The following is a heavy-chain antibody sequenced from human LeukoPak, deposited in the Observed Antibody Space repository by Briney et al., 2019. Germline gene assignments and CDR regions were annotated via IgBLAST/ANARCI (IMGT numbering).Heavy chain of an antibody. D-gene: IGHD3-16*01. CDR1: GGSFSGYY. CDR2: VNHSGST. CDR3: ARDRITRPWSAFDI. V-gene: IGHV4-34*01. J-gene: IGHJ3*02. Sequence: SETLSLTCAVYGGSFSGYYWSWIRQPPGKGLEWIGEVNHSGSTNYNPSLKSRVTISLDTSDNQFSLKLSSVTAADTAVYYCARDRITRPWSAFDIWGQGTMVTVSS.